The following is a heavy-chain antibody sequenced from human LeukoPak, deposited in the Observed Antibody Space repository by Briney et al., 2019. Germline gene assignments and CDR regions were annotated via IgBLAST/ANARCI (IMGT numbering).Heavy chain of an antibody. D-gene: IGHD2-15*01. V-gene: IGHV3-23*01. CDR3: ARDSREVYCSGGSCYDLWFDY. CDR1: GFTFSSYA. J-gene: IGHJ4*02. CDR2: SGSGGDT. Sequence: QPGGSLRLSCAASGFTFSSYAMNWVRQAPGKGLEWVSISGSGGDTYYADSVKGRFTISRDNSKNTLYLQMNSLRAEDTAVYYCARDSREVYCSGGSCYDLWFDYWGQGTLVTVSS.